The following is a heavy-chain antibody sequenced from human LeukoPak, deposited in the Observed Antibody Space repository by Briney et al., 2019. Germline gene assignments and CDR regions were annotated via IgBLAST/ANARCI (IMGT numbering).Heavy chain of an antibody. Sequence: ASVKVSCKASGGTFSSYAINWVRQATGQGLEWMGWMNPNSGNTGYAQKFQGRVTMTRNTSISTAYMELSSLRSEDTAVYYCARGSEALEFLDAFDIWGQGTMVTVSS. J-gene: IGHJ3*02. CDR3: ARGSEALEFLDAFDI. CDR2: MNPNSGNT. D-gene: IGHD3-10*01. V-gene: IGHV1-8*02. CDR1: GGTFSSYA.